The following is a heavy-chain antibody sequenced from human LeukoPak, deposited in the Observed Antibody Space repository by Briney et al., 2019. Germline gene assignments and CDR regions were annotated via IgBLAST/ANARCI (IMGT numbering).Heavy chain of an antibody. CDR2: IYHSGTT. CDR3: ARVVRNYYGSGSYGYMDV. Sequence: SETLSLTCSVSGYSISSGYYWGWIRQPPGKGLEWIAMIYHSGTTYYNASLKSRVTISVDTSKNQFSLKLSSVTAADTAVYYCARVVRNYYGSGSYGYMDVWGKGTTVTVSS. CDR1: GYSISSGYY. D-gene: IGHD3-10*01. J-gene: IGHJ6*03. V-gene: IGHV4-38-2*02.